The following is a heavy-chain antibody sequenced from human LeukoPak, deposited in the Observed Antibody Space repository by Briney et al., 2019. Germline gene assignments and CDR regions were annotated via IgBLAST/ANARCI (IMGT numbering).Heavy chain of an antibody. CDR3: ASHSSGWYMT. Sequence: SETLSLTCTVSGGSISSRSYYWGWIRQPPGKGLEWIGSIYYSGSTYYNPSLKSRVTISVDTSKNQFSLKLSSVTAADTAVYYCASHSSGWYMTWGQGTLVTVSS. V-gene: IGHV4-39*01. J-gene: IGHJ4*02. D-gene: IGHD6-19*01. CDR1: GGSISSRSYY. CDR2: IYYSGST.